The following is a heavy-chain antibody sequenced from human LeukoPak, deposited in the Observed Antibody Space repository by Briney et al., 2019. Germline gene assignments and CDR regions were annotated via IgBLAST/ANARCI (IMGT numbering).Heavy chain of an antibody. D-gene: IGHD3-16*01. J-gene: IGHJ4*02. Sequence: GGSLRLSCAASGFIVSDNYMNWVRQAPGEGLEWVSVIYSGGTTYYADSVKGRFTISRDNSKNTLYLQMNSLRAEDTAVYYCAKETATGGSVDYWGQGTLVTVSS. CDR1: GFIVSDNY. CDR3: AKETATGGSVDY. V-gene: IGHV3-53*05. CDR2: IYSGGTT.